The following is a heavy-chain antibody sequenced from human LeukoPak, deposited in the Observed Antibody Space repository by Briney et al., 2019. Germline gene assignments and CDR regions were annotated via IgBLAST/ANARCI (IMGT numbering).Heavy chain of an antibody. D-gene: IGHD3-22*01. CDR2: IYYSGST. V-gene: IGHV4-39*01. J-gene: IGHJ4*02. Sequence: PSETLSLTCTVSGGSISSSSYYWGWIRQPPGKGLEWIGSIYYSGSTYYNPSLKSRVTISVDTSKNQFSLKLSSVTAADTAVYYCARHDYYDSSYYFDYWGQGTLVTVSP. CDR3: ARHDYYDSSYYFDY. CDR1: GGSISSSSYY.